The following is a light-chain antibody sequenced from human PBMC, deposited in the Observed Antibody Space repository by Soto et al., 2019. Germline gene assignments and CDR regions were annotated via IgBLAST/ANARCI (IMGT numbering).Light chain of an antibody. CDR3: QQYNSYWT. CDR2: DAS. CDR1: QSISSW. V-gene: IGKV1-5*01. J-gene: IGKJ1*01. Sequence: EIQMTQSPCTLSASVGDRVTITCRASQSISSWLAWYQQKPGKAPKLLIYDASSLESGVPSRFSGSGSGTEFTLTISSLQPDDFATYYCQQYNSYWTFGQGTKVDI.